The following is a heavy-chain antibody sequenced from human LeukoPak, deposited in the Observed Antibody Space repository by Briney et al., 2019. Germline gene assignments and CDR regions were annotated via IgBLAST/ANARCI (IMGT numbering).Heavy chain of an antibody. J-gene: IGHJ4*02. CDR2: ISSSSSYI. Sequence: GGSLRLSCAASGFTFSSYSMNWVRQALGKGLEWVSSISSSSSYIYYADSVKGRFTISRDNAKNSLYLQMNSLRAEDTAVYYCASPRLSSGWWGSDYWGQGTLVTVSS. V-gene: IGHV3-21*01. CDR3: ASPRLSSGWWGSDY. CDR1: GFTFSSYS. D-gene: IGHD6-19*01.